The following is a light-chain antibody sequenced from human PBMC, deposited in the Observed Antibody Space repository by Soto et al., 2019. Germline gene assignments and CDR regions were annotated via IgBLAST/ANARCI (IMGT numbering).Light chain of an antibody. J-gene: IGKJ4*01. CDR1: QSISSW. V-gene: IGKV1-5*03. CDR3: QQYNSYPT. Sequence: DIQMTQSPSTLSASVGDRVTITCRASQSISSWLAWYQQKPGKAPNLLIYKASSLESGVPSRFSGSGSGTELTLTISSLQPDDFATYYCQQYNSYPTFGGGTKVELK. CDR2: KAS.